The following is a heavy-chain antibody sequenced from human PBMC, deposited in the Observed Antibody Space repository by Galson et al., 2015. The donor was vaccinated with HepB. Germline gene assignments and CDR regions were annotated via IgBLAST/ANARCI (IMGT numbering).Heavy chain of an antibody. CDR1: GFTFSSYG. CDR2: IWYDGSNK. V-gene: IGHV3-33*01. J-gene: IGHJ4*02. CDR3: ARVLPGIAVAGMDY. Sequence: SLRLSCAASGFTFSSYGMHWVRQAPGKRLEWVAVIWYDGSNKYYADSAKGRFTISRDNSKNTLYLQMNSLRAEDTAVYYCARVLPGIAVAGMDYWGQGTLVTVSS. D-gene: IGHD6-19*01.